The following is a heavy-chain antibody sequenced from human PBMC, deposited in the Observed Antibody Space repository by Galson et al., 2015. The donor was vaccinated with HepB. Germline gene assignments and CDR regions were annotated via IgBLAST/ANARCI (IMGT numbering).Heavy chain of an antibody. J-gene: IGHJ4*02. V-gene: IGHV3-23*01. D-gene: IGHD1-26*01. CDR3: AKSKVGAREVDFDY. CDR1: GFTFSSYA. Sequence: SLRLSCAASGFTFSSYAMSWVRQAPGKGLEWVSAISGSGGSTYYADSVKGRFAISRDNSKNTLYLQMNSLRAEDTAVYYCAKSKVGAREVDFDYWGQGTLVTVSS. CDR2: ISGSGGST.